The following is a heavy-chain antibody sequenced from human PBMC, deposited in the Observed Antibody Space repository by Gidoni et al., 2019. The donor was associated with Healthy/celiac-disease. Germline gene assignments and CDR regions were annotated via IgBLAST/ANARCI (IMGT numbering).Heavy chain of an antibody. CDR3: ASLYDSSGYEYFQH. CDR1: GGTFSSYA. CDR2: IIPIFGTA. J-gene: IGHJ1*01. V-gene: IGHV1-69*06. Sequence: QVQLVQSGTEVKKPGSSVKVSCKASGGTFSSYASSWVRQAPGQGLEWMGGIIPIFGTANYAQKFQGRVTITADNSTSTAYMELSSLGSEDTAVYYCASLYDSSGYEYFQHWGQGTLVTVSS. D-gene: IGHD3-22*01.